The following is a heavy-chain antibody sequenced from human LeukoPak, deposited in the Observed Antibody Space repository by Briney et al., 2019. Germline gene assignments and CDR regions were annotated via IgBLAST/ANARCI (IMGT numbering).Heavy chain of an antibody. V-gene: IGHV3-23*01. Sequence: GGSLRLSCAASGITFSSYAMSWVRQAPGKGLEWVSAISGSGGSTYYAGSVKGRFTISRDNSKNTLYLQMNSLRAEDTAVYYCARKGSIAAAGTQIDYWGQGTLVTVSS. J-gene: IGHJ4*02. CDR3: ARKGSIAAAGTQIDY. CDR2: ISGSGGST. D-gene: IGHD6-13*01. CDR1: GITFSSYA.